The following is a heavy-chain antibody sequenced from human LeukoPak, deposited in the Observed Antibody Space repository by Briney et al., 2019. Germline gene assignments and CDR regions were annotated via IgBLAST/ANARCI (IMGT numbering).Heavy chain of an antibody. CDR1: GFTFSSYD. D-gene: IGHD3-22*01. CDR2: IGTAGDT. V-gene: IGHV3-13*01. Sequence: GGSLRLSCAASGFTFSSYDMHWVRQATGKGLEWVSAIGTAGDTYYPGSVQGRFTISRENAKNSLYLQMNSLRAGDTAVYYCARALYYYDSSGYYYDAFDIWGQGTMITVSS. CDR3: ARALYYYDSSGYYYDAFDI. J-gene: IGHJ3*02.